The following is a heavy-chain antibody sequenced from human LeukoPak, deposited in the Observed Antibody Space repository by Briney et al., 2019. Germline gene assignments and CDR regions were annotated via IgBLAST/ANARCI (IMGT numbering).Heavy chain of an antibody. CDR3: ACYDYGGGSGVY. CDR2: IYYSGST. J-gene: IGHJ4*02. V-gene: IGHV4-31*03. CDR1: GGSISSGGYY. D-gene: IGHD4-23*01. Sequence: KPSETLSLTCTVSGGSISSGGYYWSWIRQHPGKGLEWIGYIYYSGSTYYNPSLKSRVTISVDTSKNQFSLKLSSVTAADTAVYYCACYDYGGGSGVYWGQRTLVTVSS.